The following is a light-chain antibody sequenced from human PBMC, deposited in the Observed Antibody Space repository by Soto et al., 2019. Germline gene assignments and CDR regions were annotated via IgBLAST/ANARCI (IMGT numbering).Light chain of an antibody. J-gene: IGKJ1*01. CDR3: QHYNYWPPKT. V-gene: IGKV3-15*01. CDR2: GAY. Sequence: EIVMTQSPATLSVSPGERTTLSCRASQSVGNNLAWYQQKPGQAPRLLIYGAYTRATGIPARFSGSGSGTDFTLTNSSLQSEDFAVYCCQHYNYWPPKTFXQGTKVDIK. CDR1: QSVGNN.